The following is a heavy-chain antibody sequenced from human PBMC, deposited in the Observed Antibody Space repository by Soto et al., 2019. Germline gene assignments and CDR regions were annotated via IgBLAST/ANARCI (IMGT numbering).Heavy chain of an antibody. CDR3: VRDYGFGELY. CDR1: GFTFSNYE. Sequence: EVQLVEAGGGVVQPGGSLRLSCEASGFTFSNYEMNWVRQAPGKGLEWISYITTSGGTIYYADSVKGRFTISRDNAKSSLYPQMNRLRAEDMAVYYCVRDYGFGELYLGQGTLVTVSS. CDR2: ITTSGGTI. D-gene: IGHD3-10*01. V-gene: IGHV3-48*03. J-gene: IGHJ4*02.